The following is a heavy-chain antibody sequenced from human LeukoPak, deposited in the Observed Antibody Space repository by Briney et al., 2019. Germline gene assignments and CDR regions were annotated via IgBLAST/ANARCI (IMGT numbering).Heavy chain of an antibody. CDR2: IIPIFGTA. V-gene: IGHV1-69*13. Sequence: GASVKVSCKASGGTFSSYAISWVRQAPGQGLEWMGGIIPIFGTANYAQKFQGRVTITADESTSTAYMELSSLRSEDTAVYYCARSMVRGEPRSCDYWGQGTLVTVSS. J-gene: IGHJ4*02. CDR1: GGTFSSYA. D-gene: IGHD3-10*01. CDR3: ARSMVRGEPRSCDY.